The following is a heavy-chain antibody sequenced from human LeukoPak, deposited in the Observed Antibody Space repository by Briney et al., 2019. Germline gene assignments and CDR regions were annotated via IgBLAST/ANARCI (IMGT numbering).Heavy chain of an antibody. CDR2: IYHSGST. D-gene: IGHD3-22*01. J-gene: IGHJ3*02. V-gene: IGHV4-38-2*02. CDR1: GYSISSGYY. Sequence: SETLSLTCTVSGYSISSGYYWGWIRQPPGKGLEWIGSIYHSGSTYYDPSLKSRVTISVDTSKNQFSLKLSSVTAADTAVYYCARAGVYYDSSGYFDIWGQGTMVTVSS. CDR3: ARAGVYYDSSGYFDI.